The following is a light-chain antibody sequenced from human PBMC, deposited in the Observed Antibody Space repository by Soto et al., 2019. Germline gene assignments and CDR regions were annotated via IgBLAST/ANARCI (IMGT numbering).Light chain of an antibody. CDR3: AAWDDSLNGVV. V-gene: IGLV1-44*01. J-gene: IGLJ2*01. CDR1: SSNIGSNF. CDR2: GTN. Sequence: QSVLTQPPSASGTPGQRVTISCSGGSSNIGSNFVNWYQHLSGTAPKLLISGTNQRPSGVPDRFSGSKSGTSASLAISGPQSEDEADYYCAAWDDSLNGVVFGGGTKLTVL.